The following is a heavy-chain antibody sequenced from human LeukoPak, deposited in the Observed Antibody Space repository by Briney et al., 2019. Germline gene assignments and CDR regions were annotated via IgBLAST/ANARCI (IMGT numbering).Heavy chain of an antibody. CDR2: IGTAGDP. CDR1: GFTFSSYD. CDR3: ARGRGNYYGPVYGMDV. J-gene: IGHJ6*04. Sequence: GGSLRLSCAASGFTFSSYDMHWVRQATGKGLEWGSAIGTAGDPYYPGSVKGRFTISRENAKNSLYLQMNSLRAGDTAVYSCARGRGNYYGPVYGMDVWGKGTTVTVSS. V-gene: IGHV3-13*05. D-gene: IGHD3-10*01.